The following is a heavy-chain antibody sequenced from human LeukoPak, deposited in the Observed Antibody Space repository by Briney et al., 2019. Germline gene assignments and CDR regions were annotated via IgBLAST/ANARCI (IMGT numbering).Heavy chain of an antibody. CDR3: ASSGY. CDR1: GGSIGSGSYY. V-gene: IGHV4-61*02. CDR2: IYTSGST. Sequence: KPSQTLPLTCTVSGGSIGSGSYYWSWIRQPAGKGLEWIGRIYTSGSTNYNPSLKSRVTISVDTSKNQFSLKLSSVTAADTAVYYCASSGYWGQGTLVTVSS. D-gene: IGHD3-10*01. J-gene: IGHJ4*02.